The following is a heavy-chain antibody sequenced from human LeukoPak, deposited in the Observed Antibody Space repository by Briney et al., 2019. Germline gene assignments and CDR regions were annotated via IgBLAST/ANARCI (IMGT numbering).Heavy chain of an antibody. V-gene: IGHV3-48*03. J-gene: IGHJ4*02. CDR2: ISGSGSTR. CDR3: GRGVTADG. Sequence: GGSLRLSCAASGFTFNNYEMNWVRQAPGKGLEWVSYISGSGSTRYYVDSVKGRFIISRDNAKNSLYLQMNSLRAEDTAVYYCGRGVTADGWGQGTLVTVSS. CDR1: GFTFNNYE. D-gene: IGHD2-21*02.